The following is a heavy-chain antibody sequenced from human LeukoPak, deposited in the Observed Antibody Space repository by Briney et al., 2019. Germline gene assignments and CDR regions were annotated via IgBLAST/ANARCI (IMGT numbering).Heavy chain of an antibody. CDR1: GFTFSRCS. CDR2: ISSSSRYI. Sequence: GGSLRLSCAASGFTFSRCSVNWVRQAPGKGLEWVSSISSSSRYIYYADSVKGRFTIPRDNAKNSLYLQMNSLRVEDTAVYYCARVMSGFGELVDSWGQGTLVTVSS. CDR3: ARVMSGFGELVDS. D-gene: IGHD3-10*01. J-gene: IGHJ4*02. V-gene: IGHV3-21*01.